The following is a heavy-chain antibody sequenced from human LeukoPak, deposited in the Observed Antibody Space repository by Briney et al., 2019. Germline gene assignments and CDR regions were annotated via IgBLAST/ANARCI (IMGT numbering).Heavy chain of an antibody. CDR2: IHYSGAT. J-gene: IGHJ6*02. CDR3: ARHDPVALFQRGMDI. D-gene: IGHD2-15*01. CDR1: GDSISGYY. V-gene: IGHV4-59*08. Sequence: SETLFLTCTVSGDSISGYYWSCIRQPPGKGLEWIGYIHYSGATLYNSSFNSRVTMSVDTSKNQFSLKLSSVTAADTAVYYCARHDPVALFQRGMDIWGQGTTVTVSS.